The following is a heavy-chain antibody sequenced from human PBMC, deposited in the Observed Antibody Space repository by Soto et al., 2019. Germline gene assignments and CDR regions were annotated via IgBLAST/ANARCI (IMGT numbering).Heavy chain of an antibody. J-gene: IGHJ4*02. Sequence: GGSLRLSCAASGFSFSSYWMSWVRQAPGRGLEWVANIKEDGINKYYVDSMKGRFTISRDNANNSLYLQMDSLRAEDTAVYYCGREAPVAFLDIGGQGPLVPV. CDR1: GFSFSSYW. V-gene: IGHV3-7*01. CDR2: IKEDGINK. CDR3: GREAPVAFLDI. D-gene: IGHD2-2*01.